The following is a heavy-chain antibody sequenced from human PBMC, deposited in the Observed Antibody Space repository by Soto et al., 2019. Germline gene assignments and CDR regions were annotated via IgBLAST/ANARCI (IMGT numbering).Heavy chain of an antibody. Sequence: QVQLVQSGAEVKKPGSSVKVSCKASGGTFSSYAISWVRQAPGQGLEWMGGIIPIFGTANYAQKFQGRVTITADESTSTAYMELSSLRSEDTAVYYCARDGLRYFDWLLFRARWFDPWGQGTLVTVSS. CDR2: IIPIFGTA. V-gene: IGHV1-69*12. CDR1: GGTFSSYA. J-gene: IGHJ5*02. CDR3: ARDGLRYFDWLLFRARWFDP. D-gene: IGHD3-9*01.